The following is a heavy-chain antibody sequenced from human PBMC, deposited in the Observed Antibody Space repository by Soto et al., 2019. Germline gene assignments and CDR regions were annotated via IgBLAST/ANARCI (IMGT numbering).Heavy chain of an antibody. Sequence: QVHLQESGPGLVKPSGTLSLTCTVSNASISSRKWWTWVRQTPGKGLEWIGEIYHSGSINHNPSLESRVTMSVDKSKNQFSLKMTSVTAADTGVYYCASKFGELLADAFDIWGQGTVVTVSS. D-gene: IGHD3-10*01. J-gene: IGHJ3*02. CDR1: NASISSRKW. V-gene: IGHV4-4*02. CDR2: IYHSGSI. CDR3: ASKFGELLADAFDI.